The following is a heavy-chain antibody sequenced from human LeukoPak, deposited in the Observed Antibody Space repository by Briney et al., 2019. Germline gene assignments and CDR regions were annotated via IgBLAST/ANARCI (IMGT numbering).Heavy chain of an antibody. Sequence: GGSLRLSCAASGLTFSSYAMSWVRQAPGKGLEWVSAISGRGGSTYYADSVKGRFTISRDNSKNTLYLQMNSLRAEDTAVYSCAKGGHYDSSGYFGPSGYWGQGTLVTVSS. J-gene: IGHJ4*02. CDR2: ISGRGGST. V-gene: IGHV3-23*01. CDR1: GLTFSSYA. CDR3: AKGGHYDSSGYFGPSGY. D-gene: IGHD3-22*01.